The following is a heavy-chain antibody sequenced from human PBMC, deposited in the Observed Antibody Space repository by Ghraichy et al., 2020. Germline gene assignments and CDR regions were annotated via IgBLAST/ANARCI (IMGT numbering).Heavy chain of an antibody. D-gene: IGHD3-3*01. V-gene: IGHV4-59*01. CDR3: ARHAYYDFWSGYYQKAYYFDY. CDR2: IYYSGST. Sequence: SETLSLTCTVSGGSISSYYWSWIRQPPGKGLEWIGYIYYSGSTNYNPSLKSRVTISVDTSKNQFSLKLSSVTAADTAVYYCARHAYYDFWSGYYQKAYYFDYWGQGTLVTVSS. J-gene: IGHJ4*02. CDR1: GGSISSYY.